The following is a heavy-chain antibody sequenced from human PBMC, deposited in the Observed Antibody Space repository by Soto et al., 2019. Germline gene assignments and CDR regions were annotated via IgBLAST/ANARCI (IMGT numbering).Heavy chain of an antibody. CDR2: ISSSSSTI. V-gene: IGHV3-48*02. CDR1: GFTFSSQS. CDR3: PTSIPLFGVSWFDH. J-gene: IGHJ5*02. D-gene: IGHD3-3*01. Sequence: GGSLRLSCAATGFTFSSQSMHWVRQAPGKGLEWGSYISSSSSTIYYADSVKGRFTISRDNAKNSLYLQMNSLRDEDTAVYYCPTSIPLFGVSWFDHWGQGTLVTVSS.